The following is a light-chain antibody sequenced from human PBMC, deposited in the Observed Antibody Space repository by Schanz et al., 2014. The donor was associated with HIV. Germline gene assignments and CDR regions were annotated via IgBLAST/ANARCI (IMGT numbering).Light chain of an antibody. Sequence: EIVLTQSPATLSLSPGERATLSCRASQSVSSYLAWYQQKPGQAPRLLIYDTSNRATGIPARFSGSGSGTDFTLTISSLEPEDLAVYYCQQYASSTPGTFGQGTKVEIK. V-gene: IGKV3-11*01. CDR3: QQYASSTPGT. CDR1: QSVSSY. J-gene: IGKJ1*01. CDR2: DTS.